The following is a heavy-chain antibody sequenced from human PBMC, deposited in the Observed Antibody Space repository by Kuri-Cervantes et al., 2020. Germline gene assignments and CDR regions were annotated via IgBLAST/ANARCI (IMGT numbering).Heavy chain of an antibody. V-gene: IGHV4-4*07. J-gene: IGHJ4*02. CDR1: GGSISSYY. D-gene: IGHD3-22*01. CDR2: IYTSGST. Sequence: SETLSLTCTVSGGSISSYYWSWIRQPAGKGLEWIGRIYTSGSTNYNPSLKSRVTISVDTSKNRFSLKLSSVTAADTAVYYCAREPYYYDSSGYPRPYFDYWGQGTLVTVSS. CDR3: AREPYYYDSSGYPRPYFDY.